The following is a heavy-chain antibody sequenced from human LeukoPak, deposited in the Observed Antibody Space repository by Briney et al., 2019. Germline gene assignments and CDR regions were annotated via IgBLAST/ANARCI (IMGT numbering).Heavy chain of an antibody. J-gene: IGHJ5*02. CDR3: ARHLDCSSTSCYTEGAYNWFDP. D-gene: IGHD2-2*02. CDR2: IYPGDSDT. Sequence: GGSLKISRKDSGYRFTSYWLGWVRPMPGKGLEWMGIIYPGDSDTRYSPSFQGQVPLSADQSISTAYLQWSSLKASDTAMYYCARHLDCSSTSCYTEGAYNWFDPWGQGTLVTVSS. CDR1: GYRFTSYW. V-gene: IGHV5-51*01.